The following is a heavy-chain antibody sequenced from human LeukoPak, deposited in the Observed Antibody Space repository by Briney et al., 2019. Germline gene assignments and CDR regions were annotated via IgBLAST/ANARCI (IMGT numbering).Heavy chain of an antibody. V-gene: IGHV3-30*02. Sequence: PGGSLRLSCAASGFSFSTYGMHWVRQAPGKGLEWLAFIRFDGTTKYYADSVKGRFTISRDNSKNTLYLQMNSLRAEDTAVYYCARGPSVPRLTDRFDYWGQGTLVTVSS. CDR1: GFSFSTYG. CDR2: IRFDGTTK. CDR3: ARGPSVPRLTDRFDY. D-gene: IGHD4-11*01. J-gene: IGHJ4*02.